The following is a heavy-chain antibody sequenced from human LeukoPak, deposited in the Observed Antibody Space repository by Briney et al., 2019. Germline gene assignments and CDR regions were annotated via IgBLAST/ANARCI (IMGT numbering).Heavy chain of an antibody. V-gene: IGHV3-9*01. CDR1: GFTFDDYA. Sequence: GRSPRLSCAASGFTFDDYAMHWVRQAPGKGLEWVSGISWNSGSIGYADSVKGRFTISRDNAKNSLYLQMNSLRAEDTALYYCAKSYYYDSSGYYYPAFDIWGQGTMVTVSS. D-gene: IGHD3-22*01. CDR3: AKSYYYDSSGYYYPAFDI. CDR2: ISWNSGSI. J-gene: IGHJ3*02.